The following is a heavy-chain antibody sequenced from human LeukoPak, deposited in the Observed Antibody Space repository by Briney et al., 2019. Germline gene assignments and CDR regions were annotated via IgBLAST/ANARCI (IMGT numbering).Heavy chain of an antibody. J-gene: IGHJ4*02. D-gene: IGHD2-2*02. V-gene: IGHV4-34*01. CDR2: INHSGST. Sequence: PSETLSLTCTVSGGSISSYYWSWIRQPPGKGLEWIGEINHSGSTNYNPSLKSRVTISVDTSKNQFSLKLSSVTAADTAVYYCARPHYYCSSTSCYIMGYDYWGQGTLVTVSS. CDR1: GGSISSYY. CDR3: ARPHYYCSSTSCYIMGYDY.